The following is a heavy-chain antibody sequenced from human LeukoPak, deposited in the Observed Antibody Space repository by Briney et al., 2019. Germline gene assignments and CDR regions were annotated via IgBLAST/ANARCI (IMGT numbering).Heavy chain of an antibody. D-gene: IGHD6-19*01. CDR2: ISSSGSTI. J-gene: IGHJ4*02. CDR1: GFTFSSYE. CDR3: ARQSRTGYSSGWYTGYFDY. V-gene: IGHV3-48*03. Sequence: PGGSLRLSCAASGFTFSSYEMNWVRQAPGKGLEWVSYISSSGSTIYYADSVKGRFTISRDNAKNSLYLQMNSLRAEDTAVYYCARQSRTGYSSGWYTGYFDYWGQGTLVTVSS.